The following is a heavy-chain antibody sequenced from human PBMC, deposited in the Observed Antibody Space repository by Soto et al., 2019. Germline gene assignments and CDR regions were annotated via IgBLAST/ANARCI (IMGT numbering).Heavy chain of an antibody. J-gene: IGHJ6*02. D-gene: IGHD6-19*01. V-gene: IGHV1-46*01. Sequence: ASVKVSCKASGYTFTGYYMHWVRQAPGQGLEWMGIINPRGGSTSYAQKFQGRVTMTRDTPTSTVYMELSSLRSEDTAVYYCASEVAGTDSYYYYGMDVWGQGTTVTVSS. CDR3: ASEVAGTDSYYYYGMDV. CDR2: INPRGGST. CDR1: GYTFTGYY.